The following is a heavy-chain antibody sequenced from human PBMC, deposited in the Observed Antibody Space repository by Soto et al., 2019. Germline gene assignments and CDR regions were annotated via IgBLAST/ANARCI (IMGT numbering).Heavy chain of an antibody. CDR3: ASLVDILATTPHNWFDP. V-gene: IGHV1-69*13. J-gene: IGHJ5*02. CDR2: IIPIFGTA. D-gene: IGHD5-12*01. Sequence: ASVKVSCKASGGTFSSYATSWVRQAPGQGLEWMGGIIPIFGTANYAQKFQGRVTITADESTSTAYMELSSLRSEDTAVYYCASLVDILATTPHNWFDPWGQGTLVTVSS. CDR1: GGTFSSYA.